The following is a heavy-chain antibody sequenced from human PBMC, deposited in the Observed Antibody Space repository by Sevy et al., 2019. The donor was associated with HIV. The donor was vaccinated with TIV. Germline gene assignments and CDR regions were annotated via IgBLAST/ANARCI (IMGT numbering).Heavy chain of an antibody. CDR1: GFTFDDYT. CDR2: ISWDGGST. V-gene: IGHV3-43*01. J-gene: IGHJ6*02. CDR3: AKDSGSKKDYYYYYGMDV. D-gene: IGHD3-10*01. Sequence: GESLKISCAASGFTFDDYTMHWVRQAPGKGLEWVSLISWDGGSTYYADSVKGRFTISRDNSKNSLYLQMNSLRTEDTALYYCAKDSGSKKDYYYYYGMDVWGQGTTVTVSS.